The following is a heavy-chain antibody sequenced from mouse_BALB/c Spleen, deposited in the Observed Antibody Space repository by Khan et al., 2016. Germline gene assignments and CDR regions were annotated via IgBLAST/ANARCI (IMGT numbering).Heavy chain of an antibody. J-gene: IGHJ2*01. CDR2: ISYSGST. V-gene: IGHV3-8*02. D-gene: IGHD2-14*01. CDR1: GDSITSGY. Sequence: EVQLQESGPSLVKPSQTLSLTCSVTGDSITSGYCNWIRKFPGNKLEYMGYISYSGSTYYNLSLTSRISITRDTSTNQYYLQLNSVTTEDTAAYYCATYDGDYFDYWGQGTTLTVSS. CDR3: ATYDGDYFDY.